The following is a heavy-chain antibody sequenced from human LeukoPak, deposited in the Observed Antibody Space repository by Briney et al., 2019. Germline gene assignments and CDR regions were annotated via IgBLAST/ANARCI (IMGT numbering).Heavy chain of an antibody. J-gene: IGHJ4*02. CDR3: ARQLYDFWSGYYRFDY. V-gene: IGHV5-51*01. CDR1: GYSFTSYW. CDR2: IYPGDSDT. D-gene: IGHD3-3*01. Sequence: GESLKISCKGSGYSFTSYWIGWVRQMPGKGLEWVGIIYPGDSDTRYSPSFQGQVTISADKSISTAYLQWSSLKASDTAMYYCARQLYDFWSGYYRFDYWGQGTLVTVSS.